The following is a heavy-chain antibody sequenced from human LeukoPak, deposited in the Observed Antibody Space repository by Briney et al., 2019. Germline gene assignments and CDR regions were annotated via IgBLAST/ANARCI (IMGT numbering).Heavy chain of an antibody. V-gene: IGHV3-21*01. D-gene: IGHD1-14*01. CDR3: ASVLGYKAD. J-gene: IGHJ4*02. Sequence: GGSLRLSCAASGFTFSSYSMNWVRQAPGKGLEWVSSISSSSSYTYYADSVEGRFTISRDNAKNSLYLQMNSLRAEDTAVYYCASVLGYKADWGQGTLVTVSS. CDR2: ISSSSSYT. CDR1: GFTFSSYS.